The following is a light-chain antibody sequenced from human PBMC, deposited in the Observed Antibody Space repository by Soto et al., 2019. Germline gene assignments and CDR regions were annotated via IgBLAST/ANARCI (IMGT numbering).Light chain of an antibody. J-gene: IGKJ5*01. CDR3: QQSYSTPIT. CDR1: QSISSY. V-gene: IGKV1-39*01. Sequence: DIQMPRSPSPLSASVGDRVTITCLASQSISSYLNWYQQKPGKAPKLLIYAASSLQSGVPSRFSGSGSGTDFTLTISSLQPEDFATYYCQQSYSTPITFGQGTRLEIK. CDR2: AAS.